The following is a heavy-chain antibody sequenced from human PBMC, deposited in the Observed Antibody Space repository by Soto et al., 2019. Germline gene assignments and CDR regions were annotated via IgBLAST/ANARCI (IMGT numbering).Heavy chain of an antibody. V-gene: IGHV4-59*08. CDR1: GGSISSYY. CDR3: ARGGYCSGGSCYSNPPDAFDI. CDR2: IYYSGST. Sequence: LETLSLTCTVSGGSISSYYWSWIRQPPGKGLEWFGYIYYSGSTNYNPSLKSRVTISVDTSKNQFSLKLSSVTAADTAVYYCARGGYCSGGSCYSNPPDAFDIWGQGTMVTVSS. J-gene: IGHJ3*02. D-gene: IGHD2-15*01.